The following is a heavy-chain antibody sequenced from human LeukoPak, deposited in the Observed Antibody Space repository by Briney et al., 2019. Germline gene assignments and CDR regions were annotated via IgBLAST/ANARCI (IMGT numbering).Heavy chain of an antibody. CDR1: GGSLSSYY. V-gene: IGHV4-4*07. CDR3: ARDFLSSRWYYFDY. Sequence: SETLSLTCTVSGGSLSSYYWNWIRQPAGKGLEWIGRINTSGNTNYNPSLQSRVTMSVDTSRNQFSLQLSSVTAADTAVYYCARDFLSSRWYYFDYWGQGTLVTVSS. J-gene: IGHJ4*02. D-gene: IGHD6-13*01. CDR2: INTSGNT.